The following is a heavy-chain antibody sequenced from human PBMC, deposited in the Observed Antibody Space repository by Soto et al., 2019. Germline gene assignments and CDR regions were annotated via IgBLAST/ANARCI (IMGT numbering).Heavy chain of an antibody. CDR1: GFTFSSYG. D-gene: IGHD3-22*01. J-gene: IGHJ4*02. CDR2: ISYDGSNK. Sequence: QVQLVESGGGVVQHGRSLRLSCAASGFTFSSYGMHWVRQATGKGLEWVAVISYDGSNKYYADSVKGRFTISRDHSKITLYLQMNSLRTEDTAVYYCAKDELASYYGRSGYYYGPDFDFWGQGTLVTVSS. V-gene: IGHV3-30*18. CDR3: AKDELASYYGRSGYYYGPDFDF.